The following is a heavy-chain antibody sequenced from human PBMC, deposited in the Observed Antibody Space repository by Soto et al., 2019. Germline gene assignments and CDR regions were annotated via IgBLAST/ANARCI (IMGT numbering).Heavy chain of an antibody. CDR1: GYTFTSYD. CDR2: MNSNSGNT. CDR3: ARVLRYCSSTSCYAIDAFDI. J-gene: IGHJ3*02. D-gene: IGHD2-2*01. Sequence: ASVKVSCKASGYTFTSYDINWVRQATGQGLEWMGWMNSNSGNTGYAQKFQGRVTMTRNTSISTAYMELSSLRSEDTAVYYCARVLRYCSSTSCYAIDAFDIWGQGTMVTVSS. V-gene: IGHV1-8*01.